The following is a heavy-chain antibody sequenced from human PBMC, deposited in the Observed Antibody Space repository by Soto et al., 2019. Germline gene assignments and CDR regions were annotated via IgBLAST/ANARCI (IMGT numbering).Heavy chain of an antibody. Sequence: SGPTLVNPTQTLTLTCTFSGFSLSTSGVGVGWIRQPPGKALEWLALIYWDDDKRYSPSLDYRLTITKDTSKNQVVLTMTNMDPVDTATYYCARRNFNYFDPNGFDPWGQGTLVTVTS. CDR3: ARRNFNYFDPNGFDP. CDR2: IYWDDDK. CDR1: GFSLSTSGVG. J-gene: IGHJ5*02. V-gene: IGHV2-5*02. D-gene: IGHD3-9*01.